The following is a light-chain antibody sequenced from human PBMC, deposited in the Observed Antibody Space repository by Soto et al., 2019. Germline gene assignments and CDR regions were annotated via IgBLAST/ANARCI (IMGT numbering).Light chain of an antibody. CDR2: GAS. V-gene: IGKV1-39*01. J-gene: IGKJ3*01. CDR3: QQGSSTPFT. Sequence: DIQMTQSPSSLSASVGDKVTITCRASQTVINYLNWYQLKAGKAPKLLIYGASSLQSGVPSRFSGSGSRTDFTLTTSRVQPEDFATYYCQQGSSTPFTFGPGTKVDI. CDR1: QTVINY.